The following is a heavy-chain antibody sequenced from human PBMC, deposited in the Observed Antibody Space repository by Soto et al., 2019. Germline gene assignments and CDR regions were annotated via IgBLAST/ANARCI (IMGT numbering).Heavy chain of an antibody. CDR3: ARGVVPAALFEY. CDR1: GGSISSYY. J-gene: IGHJ4*02. D-gene: IGHD2-2*01. V-gene: IGHV4-59*08. CDR2: IYYSGST. Sequence: SETLSLTCTVSGGSISSYYWSWIRQPPGKGLEWIGYIYYSGSTNYNPSLKSRVTISVDTSKNQFSLKLSSVTAADTAVYYCARGVVPAALFEYWGQGTLVTVSS.